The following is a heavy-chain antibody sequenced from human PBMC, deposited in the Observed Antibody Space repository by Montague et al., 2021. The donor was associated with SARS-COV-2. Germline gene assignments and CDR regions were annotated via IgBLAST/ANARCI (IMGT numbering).Heavy chain of an antibody. CDR3: ARELSGAWGHHAFDI. CDR1: GFTFSSYS. J-gene: IGHJ3*02. D-gene: IGHD7-27*01. Sequence: SLSLSCAASGFTFSSYSMNWVRQAPGKGLEWVYSISSSSSNIYYADSVKGRFPISRDNAKNPLYLQMNSLRAEDTAVYYCARELSGAWGHHAFDIWGQGTMVTVSS. CDR2: ISSSSSNI. V-gene: IGHV3-21*01.